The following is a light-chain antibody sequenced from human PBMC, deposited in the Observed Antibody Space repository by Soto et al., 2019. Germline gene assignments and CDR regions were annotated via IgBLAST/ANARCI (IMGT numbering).Light chain of an antibody. CDR3: QQYDNWPRT. CDR2: DAS. CDR1: QSVRSN. V-gene: IGKV3-15*01. J-gene: IGKJ1*01. Sequence: EKVMTQSPATLSVSPGERATLSCRASQSVRSNLAWYQQKPGQPPRLLIYDASTRATGIPSRFSGSGSGTEFTLTISSLKYEDFAVYYCQQYDNWPRTLGQGTKVDI.